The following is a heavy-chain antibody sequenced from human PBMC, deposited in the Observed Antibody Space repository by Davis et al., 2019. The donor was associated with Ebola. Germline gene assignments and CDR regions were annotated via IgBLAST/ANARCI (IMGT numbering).Heavy chain of an antibody. CDR1: GYTFIGYY. J-gene: IGHJ5*02. D-gene: IGHD6-13*01. CDR2: INPNSGGT. CDR3: ARSRIAGAGWFDP. V-gene: IGHV1-2*02. Sequence: ASVKVSCKASGYTFIGYYMHWVRQAPGQGLEWMGWINPNSGGTNYAQKFQGRVTMTRDTSIITAYMELIRLSSDDTSVYYCARSRIAGAGWFDPWGQGTLVTVSS.